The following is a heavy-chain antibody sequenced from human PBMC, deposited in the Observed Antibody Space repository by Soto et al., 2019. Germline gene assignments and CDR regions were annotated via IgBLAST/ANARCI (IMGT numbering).Heavy chain of an antibody. Sequence: GASVKVSCKASGYTFTSYGISWVRQAPGQGLEWMGWISAYNGNTNYAQKLQGRVTMTTDTSTSTAYMELRSLRSDDTAVYYCATDLGTYCGGDCLNWFDPWGQGTLVTVSS. J-gene: IGHJ5*02. CDR1: GYTFTSYG. D-gene: IGHD2-21*02. CDR2: ISAYNGNT. V-gene: IGHV1-18*01. CDR3: ATDLGTYCGGDCLNWFDP.